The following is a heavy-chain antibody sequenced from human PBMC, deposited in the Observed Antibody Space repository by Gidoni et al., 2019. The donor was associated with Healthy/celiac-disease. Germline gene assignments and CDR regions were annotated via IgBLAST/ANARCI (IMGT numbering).Heavy chain of an antibody. J-gene: IGHJ3*02. D-gene: IGHD3-22*01. CDR2: IIPLFGTA. V-gene: IGHV1-69*01. CDR3: ARLPHYYDSSGGEFHDAFDI. CDR1: GGPFSSSA. Sequence: QVRLVQSGAEVKKPGSSVQVSCKAAGGPFSSSAISWVRQAPGHGLEWMGGIIPLFGTANYAQKFQGRVTITADESTSTAYMELSSLRSEDTAVYYCARLPHYYDSSGGEFHDAFDIWGQGTMVTVSS.